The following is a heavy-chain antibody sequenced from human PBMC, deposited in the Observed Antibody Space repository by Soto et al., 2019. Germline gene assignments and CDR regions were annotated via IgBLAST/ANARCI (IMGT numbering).Heavy chain of an antibody. D-gene: IGHD4-17*01. V-gene: IGHV3-30*18. CDR1: GFTFSSYG. CDR3: AKSPSYGDYDYFDY. CDR2: ISYDGSNK. Sequence: QVQLVESGGGVVQPGRSLRLSCAAYGFTFSSYGMHWVRQAPGKGLEWVAVISYDGSNKYYADSVKGRFTISRDNSKNTLYLQMNSLRAEDTAVYYCAKSPSYGDYDYFDYWGQGTLVTVSS. J-gene: IGHJ4*02.